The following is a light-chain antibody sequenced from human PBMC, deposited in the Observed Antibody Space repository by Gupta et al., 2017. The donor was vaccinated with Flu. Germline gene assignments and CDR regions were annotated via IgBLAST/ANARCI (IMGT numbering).Light chain of an antibody. CDR1: QSVSSN. CDR3: QQYSNWPPSIT. Sequence: TLSVSPGGRATLSCRASQSVSSNLAWYQQKPGQAPRLLIHGAFTRATGIPARFSGSGSGTEFTLTITSLQSEDFAVYYCQQYSNWPPSITFGQGTRLEI. J-gene: IGKJ5*01. CDR2: GAF. V-gene: IGKV3-15*01.